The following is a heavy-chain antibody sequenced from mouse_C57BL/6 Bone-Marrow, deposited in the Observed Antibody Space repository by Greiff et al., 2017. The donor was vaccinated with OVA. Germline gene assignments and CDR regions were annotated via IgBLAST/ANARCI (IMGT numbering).Heavy chain of an antibody. D-gene: IGHD2-2*01. Sequence: QVQLQQPGAELVRPGSSVKLSCKASGYTFTSYWMHWVKQRPIQGLEWIGNIYPSDSETHYNQKFKDKATLTVDKSSSTAYMQISSLTAEDSAVYYCAKGLRRTYAMDYWGQGTSVTVSS. CDR2: IYPSDSET. CDR3: AKGLRRTYAMDY. V-gene: IGHV1-52*01. CDR1: GYTFTSYW. J-gene: IGHJ4*01.